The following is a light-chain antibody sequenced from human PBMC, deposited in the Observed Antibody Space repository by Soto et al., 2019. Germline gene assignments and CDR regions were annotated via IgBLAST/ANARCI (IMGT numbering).Light chain of an antibody. Sequence: EIVLTQSPATLSLSPGERATLSCRASQSVSSYLAWYQQKPGKAPRLLIYDASNRATGIPARFSGSGSGTDFTLTISSLEPEGFAVYYCQQRSNWPPLTCGGGTKVEIK. CDR2: DAS. J-gene: IGKJ4*01. CDR3: QQRSNWPPLT. CDR1: QSVSSY. V-gene: IGKV3-11*01.